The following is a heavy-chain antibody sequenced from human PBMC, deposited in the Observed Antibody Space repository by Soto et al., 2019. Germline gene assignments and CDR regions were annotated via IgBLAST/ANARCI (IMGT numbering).Heavy chain of an antibody. D-gene: IGHD4-17*01. V-gene: IGHV4-59*01. CDR2: IYYSGST. CDR3: ARVGGYYGDYPNFDY. Sequence: SETLSLTCIVSGSSISGYYWSWIRRPPGKGLEWIGNIYYSGSTNYNPSRKSRVTISVDTSKNQFSLKLNSVTAADTAVYYCARVGGYYGDYPNFDYWGQGTLVTVSS. CDR1: GSSISGYY. J-gene: IGHJ4*02.